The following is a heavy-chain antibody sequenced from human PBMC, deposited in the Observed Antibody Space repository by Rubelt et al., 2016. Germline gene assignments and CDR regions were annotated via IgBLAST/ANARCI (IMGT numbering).Heavy chain of an antibody. CDR3: ARGVVVPANYYYGMDV. J-gene: IGHJ6*02. Sequence: QVQLQQWGAGLLKPSETLSLTCAVYGGSFSGYYWSWIRQPPGKGLEWIGEINHSGSTNYNPSFMSRVTISVDTSKNQFSLKLSSVTAADTAVYYCARGVVVPANYYYGMDVWGQGTTVTVSS. D-gene: IGHD2-2*01. CDR1: GGSFSGYY. V-gene: IGHV4-34*01. CDR2: INHSGST.